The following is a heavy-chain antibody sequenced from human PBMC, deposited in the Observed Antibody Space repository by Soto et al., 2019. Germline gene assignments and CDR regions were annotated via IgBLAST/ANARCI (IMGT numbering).Heavy chain of an antibody. CDR2: IIISSSSI. CDR1: GFTFSSYS. D-gene: IGHD3-22*01. CDR3: ARDPRYYYDSSGYSNFDY. Sequence: GGSLRLSCAASGFTFSSYSMSWVRQAPGKGLEWVSSIIISSSSIYYADSLKGRFTISRDNAKNSLYLHMNSLTAEDTAVYYCARDPRYYYDSSGYSNFDYWGQGTLVTVSS. V-gene: IGHV3-21*04. J-gene: IGHJ4*02.